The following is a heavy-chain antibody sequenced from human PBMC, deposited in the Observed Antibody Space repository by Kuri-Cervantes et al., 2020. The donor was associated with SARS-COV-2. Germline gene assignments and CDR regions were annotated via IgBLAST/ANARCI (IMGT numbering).Heavy chain of an antibody. V-gene: IGHV1-69*10. D-gene: IGHD2-15*01. CDR1: GYTFTNND. J-gene: IGHJ6*02. Sequence: SVKVSCKASGYTFTNNDIHWVRQAPGQGLEWMGGIIPILGIANYAQKFQGRVTITADKSTSTAYMELSSLRSEDTAVYYCARVAGSYYYYGMDVWGQGTTVTVSS. CDR2: IIPILGIA. CDR3: ARVAGSYYYYGMDV.